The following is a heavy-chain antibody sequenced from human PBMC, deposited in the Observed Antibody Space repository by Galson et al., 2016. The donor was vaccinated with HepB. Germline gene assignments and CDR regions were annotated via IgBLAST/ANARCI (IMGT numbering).Heavy chain of an antibody. CDR1: GFTFSNYA. Sequence: SLRLSCAASGFTFSNYAMHWVRQAPGKGLEWVAVISYDGTYKYYADSVKGRFIISRDNSKNTLYLQMNSLRAEDTAVYYCARDGIHSSTSCLDYWGQGTLVTVSS. V-gene: IGHV3-30*04. CDR2: ISYDGTYK. CDR3: ARDGIHSSTSCLDY. D-gene: IGHD2-2*01. J-gene: IGHJ4*02.